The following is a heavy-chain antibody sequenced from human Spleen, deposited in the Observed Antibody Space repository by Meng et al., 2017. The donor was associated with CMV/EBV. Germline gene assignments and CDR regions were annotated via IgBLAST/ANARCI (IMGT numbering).Heavy chain of an antibody. V-gene: IGHV3-53*01. CDR2: IYSGGIT. CDR3: ARDRRGDSSGYIFGTGYFDL. Sequence: TVSSNYMNWVRQAPGKGLEWVSVIYSGGITYYADSVKGRFTISRDNSKNTLYLLMNSLRAEDTAVYYCARDRRGDSSGYIFGTGYFDLWGRGTLVTVSS. CDR1: TVSSNY. D-gene: IGHD3-22*01. J-gene: IGHJ2*01.